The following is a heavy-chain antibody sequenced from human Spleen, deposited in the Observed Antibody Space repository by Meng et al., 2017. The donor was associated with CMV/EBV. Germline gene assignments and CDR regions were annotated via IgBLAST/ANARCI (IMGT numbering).Heavy chain of an antibody. Sequence: GGSLRLSCTASGFIFGDYLMGWVRQAPGKGLEWVSSISSSSSYIYYADSVKGRFTISRDNAKNSLYLQMNSLRAEDTAVYYCARDSRGLLYLGSVDYWGQGTLVTVSS. D-gene: IGHD2-2*02. V-gene: IGHV3-21*01. J-gene: IGHJ4*02. CDR1: GFIFGDYL. CDR3: ARDSRGLLYLGSVDY. CDR2: ISSSSSYI.